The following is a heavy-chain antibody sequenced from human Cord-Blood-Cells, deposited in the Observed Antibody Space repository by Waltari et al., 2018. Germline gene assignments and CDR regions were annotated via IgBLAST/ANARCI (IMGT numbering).Heavy chain of an antibody. CDR3: ARGLNDAFDI. Sequence: SGYYWSWIRQPPGKGLEWIGVINHSGSTNYNPSLKSRVTISVDTSKNQFSLKLSSVTAADTAVYYCARGLNDAFDIWGQGTMVTVSS. J-gene: IGHJ3*02. V-gene: IGHV4-34*01. CDR1: SGYY. CDR2: INHSGST.